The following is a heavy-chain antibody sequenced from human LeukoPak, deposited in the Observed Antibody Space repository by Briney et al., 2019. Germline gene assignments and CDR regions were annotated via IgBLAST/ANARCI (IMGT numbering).Heavy chain of an antibody. V-gene: IGHV3-53*01. Sequence: PGGSLRLSCAASGFTVPDNYMNWVRQSSGKGLEWVSVIYGGGDTNYADSVKGRFIISRDTSKNTVYLQMNSLGAEDTAVYYCARAAGDTAANARFDYWGQGTLVTVSS. CDR1: GFTVPDNY. J-gene: IGHJ4*02. D-gene: IGHD5-18*01. CDR2: IYGGGDT. CDR3: ARAAGDTAANARFDY.